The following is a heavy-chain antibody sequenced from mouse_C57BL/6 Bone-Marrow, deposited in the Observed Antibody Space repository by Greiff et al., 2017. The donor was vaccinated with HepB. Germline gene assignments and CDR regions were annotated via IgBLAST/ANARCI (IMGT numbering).Heavy chain of an antibody. Sequence: EVQLQQSGAELVRPGASVKLSCTASGFNINDDYMHWVKQRPEQGLEWIGWIDPENGDTEYASKFQGKATITADTSSNTAYLQLSSLTSEDTAVYYCTTESSYWYFDVWGTGTTVTVSS. V-gene: IGHV14-4*01. CDR2: IDPENGDT. D-gene: IGHD1-1*01. CDR1: GFNINDDY. J-gene: IGHJ1*03. CDR3: TTESSYWYFDV.